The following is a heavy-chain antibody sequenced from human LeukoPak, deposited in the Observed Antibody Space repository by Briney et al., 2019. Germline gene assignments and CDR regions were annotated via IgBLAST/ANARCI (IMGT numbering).Heavy chain of an antibody. CDR3: AKDQDECSTGCYASGGGY. Sequence: GGSLRLSCAASGFTFSSYWMHWVRQAPGKGLVWVSRIKRDGTTSYADSVKGRFTISRDDAKNTLSLHMNGLRAEDTGVYYCAKDQDECSTGCYASGGGYWGQGTLVTVSS. V-gene: IGHV3-74*01. J-gene: IGHJ4*02. CDR2: IKRDGTT. D-gene: IGHD2-2*01. CDR1: GFTFSSYW.